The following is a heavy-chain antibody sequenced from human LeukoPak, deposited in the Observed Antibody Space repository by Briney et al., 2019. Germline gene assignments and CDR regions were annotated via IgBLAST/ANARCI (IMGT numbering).Heavy chain of an antibody. CDR1: GFTFSSYA. J-gene: IGHJ4*02. Sequence: GGSLRLSCAASGFTFSSYAMSWVREAPGKGLERVSAFSGSGGSTYYADSVKGRFTISRDNSKNTLYLQMNSLRAEDTAVYYCAKEARGVVVIQYYFDYWGQGTLVTVSS. CDR2: FSGSGGST. D-gene: IGHD3-22*01. CDR3: AKEARGVVVIQYYFDY. V-gene: IGHV3-23*01.